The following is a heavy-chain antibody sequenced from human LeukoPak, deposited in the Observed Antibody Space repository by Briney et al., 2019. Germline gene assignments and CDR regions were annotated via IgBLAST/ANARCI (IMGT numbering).Heavy chain of an antibody. CDR2: IYPDDSDT. J-gene: IGHJ4*02. CDR1: GYSFPTYC. Sequence: GESLKISCKHSGYSFPTYCIGWVRQMPGKGLEWMGIIYPDDSDTRYSPSFQGQVTISADKSISTAYLHWSSLKASDTAMYYCSIGIGGLQLGDFWGQGTLVTVS. CDR3: SIGIGGLQLGDF. V-gene: IGHV5-51*01. D-gene: IGHD6-13*01.